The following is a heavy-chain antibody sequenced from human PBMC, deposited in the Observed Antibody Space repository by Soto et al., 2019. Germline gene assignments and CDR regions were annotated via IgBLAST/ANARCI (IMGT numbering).Heavy chain of an antibody. CDR3: ARGQDYYDSSGYNDY. CDR2: MNPNSGNS. Sequence: QVQLVQSGAEVKKPGASVKVSCKASGDTFISYHINWVRQATGQGPQWMGWMNPNSGNSGSAQKLQGRVTMTRDTSTNTAYMELSSLRSDDTAVYYCARGQDYYDSSGYNDYWGQGTLVTVSS. J-gene: IGHJ4*02. CDR1: GDTFISYH. V-gene: IGHV1-8*01. D-gene: IGHD3-22*01.